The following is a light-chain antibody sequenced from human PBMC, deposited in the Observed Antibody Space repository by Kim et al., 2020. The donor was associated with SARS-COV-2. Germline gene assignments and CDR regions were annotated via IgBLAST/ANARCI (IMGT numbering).Light chain of an antibody. CDR1: SGHSSYA. CDR3: QTWGTGIVV. V-gene: IGLV4-69*01. CDR2: LNSDGSH. Sequence: QPVLTQSPSASASPGASVKLTCTLSSGHSSYATAWHQQQPEKGPRYLMKLNSDGSHSKGDGIPDRFSGSSSGAERYLTISSLQSEDEADYYCQTWGTGIVVFGGGTKLTVL. J-gene: IGLJ2*01.